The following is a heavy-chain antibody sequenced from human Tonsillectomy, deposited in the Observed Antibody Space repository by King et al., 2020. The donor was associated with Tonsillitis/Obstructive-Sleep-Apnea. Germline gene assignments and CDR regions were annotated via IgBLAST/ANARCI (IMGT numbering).Heavy chain of an antibody. CDR2: INPSGGST. CDR3: ARGTRSIAVAEGEGSYYFDY. V-gene: IGHV1-46*01. J-gene: IGHJ4*02. D-gene: IGHD6-19*01. Sequence: VQLVESGAEVKKPGASVKVSCKASGYTFTSYYMHWVRQAPGQGLEWMGIINPSGGSTSYAQKFQGRVTMTRDTSTSTVYMELSSLRSEDTAVYYCARGTRSIAVAEGEGSYYFDYWGQGTLVTVSS. CDR1: GYTFTSYY.